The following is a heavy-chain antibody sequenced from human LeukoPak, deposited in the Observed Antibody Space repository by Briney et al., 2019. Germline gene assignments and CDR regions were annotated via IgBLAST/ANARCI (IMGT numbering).Heavy chain of an antibody. CDR3: ARDRVKMVVPAATLDY. CDR1: GFTFSSYG. J-gene: IGHJ4*02. Sequence: GGSLRLSCAASGFTFSSYGMHWVRQAPGKGLEWVAFIRYDGSNKYYADSAKGRFTISRDNSKNTLYLQMNSLRAEDTAVYYCARDRVKMVVPAATLDYWGQGTLVTVSS. CDR2: IRYDGSNK. V-gene: IGHV3-30*02. D-gene: IGHD2-2*01.